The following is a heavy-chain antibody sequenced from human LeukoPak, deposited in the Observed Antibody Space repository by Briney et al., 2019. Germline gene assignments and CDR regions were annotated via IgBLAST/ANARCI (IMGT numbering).Heavy chain of an antibody. CDR2: ISGSGGST. CDR3: AAKSGDCSGTTCYTFDF. CDR1: AFTFSNHA. V-gene: IGHV3-23*01. Sequence: GGSLRLSCAASAFTFSNHAVSWVRQAPGKGLEWVSGISGSGGSTDYADSVKGRFTTSRDNSKNTLYLQMNSLRAEDTAVYYCAAKSGDCSGTTCYTFDFWGQGTLVTVSS. D-gene: IGHD2-2*02. J-gene: IGHJ4*02.